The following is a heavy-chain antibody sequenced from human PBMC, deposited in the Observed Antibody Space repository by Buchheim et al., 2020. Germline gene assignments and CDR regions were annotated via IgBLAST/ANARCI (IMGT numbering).Heavy chain of an antibody. J-gene: IGHJ4*02. Sequence: QVQLQESGPGLVKPSETLSLTCTVSGGSISSYYWSWIRQPPGKGLEWIGYIYYSGSTNYNPSLKSRVTISVDTSKNQFSLKLSSVTAADTAVYYCARYSGHTTGIYYWGQGTL. CDR3: ARYSGHTTGIYY. V-gene: IGHV4-59*08. CDR2: IYYSGST. D-gene: IGHD5-12*01. CDR1: GGSISSYY.